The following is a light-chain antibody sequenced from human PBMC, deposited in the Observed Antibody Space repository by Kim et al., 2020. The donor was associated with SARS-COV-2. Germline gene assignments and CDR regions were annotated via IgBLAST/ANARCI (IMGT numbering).Light chain of an antibody. CDR3: QQSHTAPLLT. V-gene: IGKV1-39*01. Sequence: DIQMTQSPSSLSASVGDRVTITCRTTQSISSHLNWYQQKPGRAPKLLIYDASNLETGVPSRFSGSGSGTDFTLTISSLQPEDFGTYYCQQSHTAPLLTFGGGTKVDIK. J-gene: IGKJ4*01. CDR2: DAS. CDR1: QSISSH.